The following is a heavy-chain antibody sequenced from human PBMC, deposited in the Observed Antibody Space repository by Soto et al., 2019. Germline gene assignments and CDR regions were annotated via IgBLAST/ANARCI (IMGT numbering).Heavy chain of an antibody. Sequence: EVQMLESGGDLVQPGGSLRLSCVVSGFTFGSEDLNWVRQAPGKGLEWVSGIDGGGKTYYADSVKGRFTISTVSAKSTLYLQMNSLGVDDAAIYYCSKVNWSDPNTSWGQGTVVTVSS. CDR1: GFTFGSED. J-gene: IGHJ5*02. CDR3: SKVNWSDPNTS. D-gene: IGHD1-1*01. V-gene: IGHV3-23*01. CDR2: IDGGGKT.